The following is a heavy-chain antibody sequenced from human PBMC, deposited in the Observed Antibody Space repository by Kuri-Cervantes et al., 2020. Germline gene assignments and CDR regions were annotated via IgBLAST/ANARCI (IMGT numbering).Heavy chain of an antibody. V-gene: IGHV4-38-2*01. Sequence: SETLSLTCAVSGYSISSGYYWGWIRQPPGKGLEWIGSIYHSGSTYYNPSLKSRVTISVDTSKNQFSLKLGSVTAADTAVYYCARHYYEILTGPYYYYYMDVWGEGTTVTASS. CDR2: IYHSGST. CDR1: GYSISSGYY. J-gene: IGHJ6*03. D-gene: IGHD3-9*01. CDR3: ARHYYEILTGPYYYYYMDV.